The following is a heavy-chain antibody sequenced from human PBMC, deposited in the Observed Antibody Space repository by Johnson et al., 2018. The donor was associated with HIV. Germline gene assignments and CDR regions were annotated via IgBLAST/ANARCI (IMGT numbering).Heavy chain of an antibody. J-gene: IGHJ3*02. CDR1: GFTFSSFG. CDR2: IKEDGSED. Sequence: EVQLVESGGGVVQPGRSLRLSCVASGFTFSSFGMHWVRLAPGKGLEWLANIKEDGSEDYYVDSLKGRFTISRDNAQNSLYLQMDSLRAEDSAMYYCARDGVYSSPHDAFDIWGQGTMVTVSS. CDR3: ARDGVYSSPHDAFDI. D-gene: IGHD6-13*01. V-gene: IGHV3-7*05.